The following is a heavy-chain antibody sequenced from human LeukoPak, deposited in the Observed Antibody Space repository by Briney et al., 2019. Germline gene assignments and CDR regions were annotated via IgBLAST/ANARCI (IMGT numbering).Heavy chain of an antibody. D-gene: IGHD4-17*01. Sequence: PSKTLSLTCAVYGGSFSGYYLSWIRQPPGKGLEWIGEINHSGSTNYNPSLKSRVTISVDTSKNQFSLKLSSVTAADTAVYYCARATVTTGEGDYWGQGTLVTVSS. J-gene: IGHJ4*02. V-gene: IGHV4-34*01. CDR3: ARATVTTGEGDY. CDR2: INHSGST. CDR1: GGSFSGYY.